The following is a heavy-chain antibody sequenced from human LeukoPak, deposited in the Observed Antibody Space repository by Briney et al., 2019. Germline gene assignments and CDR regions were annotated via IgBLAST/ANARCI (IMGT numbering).Heavy chain of an antibody. CDR3: ARGGSSWSFAFDI. CDR1: GFTFSTYG. CDR2: IRYDGSNK. V-gene: IGHV3-30*02. J-gene: IGHJ3*02. D-gene: IGHD6-13*01. Sequence: GGSLRLSCAASGFTFSTYGMHWVRQAPGKGLEWVAFIRYDGSNKYYADSVKGRFTISRDNSKNTLYLQMNSLRAEDTAVFYCARGGSSWSFAFDIWGQGTMVTVSS.